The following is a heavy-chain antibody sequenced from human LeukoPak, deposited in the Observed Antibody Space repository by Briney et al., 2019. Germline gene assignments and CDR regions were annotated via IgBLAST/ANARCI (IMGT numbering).Heavy chain of an antibody. CDR1: GRSISSSTYY. D-gene: IGHD6-13*01. CDR3: ARPLSGSSSWHGDAFDI. Sequence: PSETLSLTCTVSGRSISSSTYYWGWIRQPPGKGLEWIGSIYYSGSTYYHASLKSRVTISADTSKIQFSLKLSSVTAADTAVYYCARPLSGSSSWHGDAFDIWGQGTMVTVST. V-gene: IGHV4-39*01. J-gene: IGHJ3*02. CDR2: IYYSGST.